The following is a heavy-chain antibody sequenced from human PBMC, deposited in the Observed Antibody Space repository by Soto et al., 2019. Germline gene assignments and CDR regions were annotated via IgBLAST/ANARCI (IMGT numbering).Heavy chain of an antibody. Sequence: PGGSLRLSCAASGFTFSSYTMNWVRQAPGKGLEWVSSISSSSSYIHYADSVKGRFTISRDNAKNSLYLHINSLRVEDTAVYYCARGPTSGTYVYWGQGTLVTVSS. V-gene: IGHV3-21*06. D-gene: IGHD1-26*01. J-gene: IGHJ4*02. CDR2: ISSSSSYI. CDR1: GFTFSSYT. CDR3: ARGPTSGTYVY.